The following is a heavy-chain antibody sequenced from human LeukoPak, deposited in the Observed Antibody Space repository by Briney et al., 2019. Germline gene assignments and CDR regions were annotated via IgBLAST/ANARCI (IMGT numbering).Heavy chain of an antibody. CDR3: ARPVDYCGGGTCYNYYYYGMDV. D-gene: IGHD2-15*01. V-gene: IGHV3-53*01. Sequence: GGSLRLSCAASGFTVSGNYMNWVRQAPGKGLEWVSVITSGGRTYYADSVKGRFTISRDNSKNSLYLQMNSLRVEDTAVYYCARPVDYCGGGTCYNYYYYGMDVWGQGTSVTVSS. CDR2: ITSGGRT. CDR1: GFTVSGNY. J-gene: IGHJ6*02.